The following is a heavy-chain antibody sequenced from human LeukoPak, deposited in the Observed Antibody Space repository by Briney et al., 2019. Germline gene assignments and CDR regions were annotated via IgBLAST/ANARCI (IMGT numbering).Heavy chain of an antibody. CDR3: AKSGYGGNSVY. V-gene: IGHV3-23*01. D-gene: IGHD4-23*01. CDR2: SSGSGGST. J-gene: IGHJ4*01. CDR1: GFTLSSYA. Sequence: PGGSLRLSCAASGFTLSSYAMSWVRQAPGKGLEWVSASSGSGGSTYYADSVKGRFTISRDNSKNTLYLQMNSLRAEDTAVYYCAKSGYGGNSVYWGQGTLVTVSS.